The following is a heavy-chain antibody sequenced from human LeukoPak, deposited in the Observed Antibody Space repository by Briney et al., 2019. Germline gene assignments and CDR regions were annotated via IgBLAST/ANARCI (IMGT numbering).Heavy chain of an antibody. CDR1: GGTFSSYA. V-gene: IGHV1-69*13. Sequence: SVEVSCKASGGTFSSYAISWVRQAPGQGLEWMGGIIPIFGTANYAQKFQGRVTITADESTSTAYMELSSLRSEDTAVYYCSSFSRNVPFDYRGQGTLVTVSS. D-gene: IGHD6-6*01. J-gene: IGHJ4*02. CDR2: IIPIFGTA. CDR3: SSFSRNVPFDY.